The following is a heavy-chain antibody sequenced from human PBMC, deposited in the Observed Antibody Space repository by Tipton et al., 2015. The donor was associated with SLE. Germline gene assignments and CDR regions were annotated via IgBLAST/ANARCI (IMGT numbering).Heavy chain of an antibody. V-gene: IGHV4-39*07. Sequence: LRLSCTVSGGSISSSSYYWGWIRQPPGKGLEWIGSIYYSGSTYYNPSLKSRVTISVDTSKNQFSLKLSSVTAADTAVYYCARDWDSGSTWDYWGQGTLVTVSS. CDR3: ARDWDSGSTWDY. CDR2: IYYSGST. D-gene: IGHD1-26*01. J-gene: IGHJ4*02. CDR1: GGSISSSSYY.